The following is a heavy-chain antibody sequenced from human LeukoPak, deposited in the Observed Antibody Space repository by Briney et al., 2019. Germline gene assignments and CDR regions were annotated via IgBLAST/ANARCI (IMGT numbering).Heavy chain of an antibody. J-gene: IGHJ3*02. Sequence: GGSLRLSCAASGFTFSSYGMHWVRQAPGKGLEWVAVISYDGSNKYYADSVKGRFAISRDNSKNTLYLQMNSLRAEDTAVYYCAKYYDTFKGAFDIWGQGTMVTVSS. D-gene: IGHD3-22*01. CDR1: GFTFSSYG. CDR2: ISYDGSNK. V-gene: IGHV3-30*18. CDR3: AKYYDTFKGAFDI.